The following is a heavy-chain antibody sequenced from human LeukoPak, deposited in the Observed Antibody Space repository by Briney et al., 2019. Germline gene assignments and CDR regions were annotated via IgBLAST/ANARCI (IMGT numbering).Heavy chain of an antibody. V-gene: IGHV4-59*01. D-gene: IGHD2-15*01. CDR2: IYYSGST. CDR1: GGAITNCY. J-gene: IGHJ2*01. CDR3: ARDTLEKGYGPPHWYFDL. Sequence: NPSETLSLTCGVSGGAITNCYWSWIRQPPGKGLEWIGYIYYSGSTNYNPSLKSRVTISVDTSKNQFSLKLSSVTAADTAVYYCARDTLEKGYGPPHWYFDLWGRGTLVAVSS.